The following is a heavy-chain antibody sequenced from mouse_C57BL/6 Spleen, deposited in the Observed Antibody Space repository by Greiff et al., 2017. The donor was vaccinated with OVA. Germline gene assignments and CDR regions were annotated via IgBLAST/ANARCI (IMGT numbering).Heavy chain of an antibody. CDR2: ISSGSSTI. Sequence: EVKLVESGGGLVKPGGSLKLSCAASGFTFSDYGMHWVRQAPEKGLEWVAYISSGSSTIYYADTVKGRFTISRDNAKNTLFLQMTSLRSEDTAMYYCARGPDDYGSSTWFDYWGQGTTLTVSS. CDR1: GFTFSDYG. D-gene: IGHD1-1*01. CDR3: ARGPDDYGSSTWFDY. V-gene: IGHV5-17*01. J-gene: IGHJ2*01.